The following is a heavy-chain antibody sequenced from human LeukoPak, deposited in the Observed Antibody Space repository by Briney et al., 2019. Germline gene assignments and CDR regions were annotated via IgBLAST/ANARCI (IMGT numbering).Heavy chain of an antibody. D-gene: IGHD2-15*01. CDR3: ARDGAEGYCSGGSCYSLYY. J-gene: IGHJ4*02. CDR1: GFTFSSYA. CDR2: ISYDGSNK. V-gene: IGHV3-30-3*01. Sequence: TGRSLRLSCAASGFTFSSYAMHWVRQAPGKGLEWVAVISYDGSNKHYADSVKGRFTISRDNSKNTLYLQMNSLRAEDTAVYYCARDGAEGYCSGGSCYSLYYWGQGTLVTVSS.